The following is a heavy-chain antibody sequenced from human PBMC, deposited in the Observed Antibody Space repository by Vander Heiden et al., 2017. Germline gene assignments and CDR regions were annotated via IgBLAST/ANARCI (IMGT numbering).Heavy chain of an antibody. CDR1: GGSISSGGYY. D-gene: IGHD4-17*01. J-gene: IGHJ3*02. CDR2: LYYRGST. V-gene: IGHV4-31*01. Sequence: QVQLQESGPGLVKPSQTLSLTCTVSGGSISSGGYYWSWLRQHPGKGLEWIGYLYYRGSTYLNPSLKSPVTISVDTSKNQFSLKLSSVTAADTAVYYCARVPDYGDYVYAFDIWGQGTMVTVSS. CDR3: ARVPDYGDYVYAFDI.